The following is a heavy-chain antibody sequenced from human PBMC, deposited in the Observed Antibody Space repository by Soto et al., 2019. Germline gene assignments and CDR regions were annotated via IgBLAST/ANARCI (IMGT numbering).Heavy chain of an antibody. J-gene: IGHJ6*02. D-gene: IGHD5-18*01. Sequence: GGSLRLSCAASGFTFSNYAMHWVRQAPGKGLEWVAVISYDGSDKYNANSVKGRFTISRDNSKNTLYLQMNSLRAEDTAVYYCARDTGPNGYNYYYFGMDVWGQGTTVTGSS. CDR2: ISYDGSDK. V-gene: IGHV3-30-3*01. CDR1: GFTFSNYA. CDR3: ARDTGPNGYNYYYFGMDV.